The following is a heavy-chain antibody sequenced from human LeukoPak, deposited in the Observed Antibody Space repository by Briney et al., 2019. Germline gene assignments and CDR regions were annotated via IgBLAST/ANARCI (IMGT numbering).Heavy chain of an antibody. V-gene: IGHV1-2*02. J-gene: IGHJ6*03. CDR1: GYIFTGYY. CDR2: ISPKSGVT. D-gene: IGHD3-22*01. CDR3: ANGYYYDSSGYGSYYYMDV. Sequence: ASVKVSCKASGYIFTGYYMHWVRQAPGQGLEWMGWISPKSGVTNYAQKFQGRVTITRNTSISTAYMELSSLRSEDTAVYYCANGYYYDSSGYGSYYYMDVWGKGTTVTVSS.